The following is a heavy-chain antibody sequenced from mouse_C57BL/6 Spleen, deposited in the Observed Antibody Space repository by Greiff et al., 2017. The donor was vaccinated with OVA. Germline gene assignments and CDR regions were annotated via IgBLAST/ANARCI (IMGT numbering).Heavy chain of an antibody. D-gene: IGHD1-1*01. CDR2: IYPSDSET. V-gene: IGHV1-61*01. CDR3: ARSGTTVVARYFDV. CDR1: GYTFTSYW. J-gene: IGHJ1*03. Sequence: QVQLQQPGAELVRPGSSVKLSCKASGYTFTSYWMDWVKQRPGQGLEWIGNIYPSDSETHYNQKFKDKATLTVDKSSSTAYMQRSSLTSEDSAVYCCARSGTTVVARYFDVWGTGTTVTVSS.